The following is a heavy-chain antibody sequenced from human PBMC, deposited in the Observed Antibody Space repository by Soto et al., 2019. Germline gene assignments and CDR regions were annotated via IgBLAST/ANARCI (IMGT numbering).Heavy chain of an antibody. CDR1: GYTFVTSD. CDR3: AKSITFFGAVTDV. V-gene: IGHV1-8*01. CDR2: MNPNSGNT. Sequence: QVQLVQSGAEVKKPGASVKVSCKTSGYTFVTSDINWVRQAPGQGLEWLGWMNPNSGNTGYAQKFQGRVIMTGNYSTSTAYLEWSIWRSDYSTIYYCAKSITFFGAVTDVWGQGTTVIVSS. J-gene: IGHJ6*02. D-gene: IGHD3-3*01.